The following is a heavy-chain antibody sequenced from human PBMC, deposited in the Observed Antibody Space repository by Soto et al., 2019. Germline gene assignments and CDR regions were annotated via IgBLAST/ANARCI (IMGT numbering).Heavy chain of an antibody. CDR1: GFTFSSYG. Sequence: VGSLRLSCAASGFTFSSYGMHWVRQAPGKGLEWVAVISYDGSNKYYADSVKGRFTISRDNSKNTLYLQMNSLRAEDTAVYYCAKEYSSSRSPRYYYYGMDVWGQGTTVTVSS. V-gene: IGHV3-30*18. D-gene: IGHD6-6*01. J-gene: IGHJ6*02. CDR2: ISYDGSNK. CDR3: AKEYSSSRSPRYYYYGMDV.